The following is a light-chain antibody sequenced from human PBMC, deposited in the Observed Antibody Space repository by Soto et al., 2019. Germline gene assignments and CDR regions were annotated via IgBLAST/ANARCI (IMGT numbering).Light chain of an antibody. J-gene: IGKJ1*01. CDR2: GAS. CDR3: QQYGNSPRT. Sequence: RTPPFPPRESATPSCRASQSVNSNFLAWYQQKPGQAPRLLISGASNRATGIPDRFGGSGSGTDFTLTISRLEPEDFAVYYCQQYGNSPRTFGRGTKVDIK. V-gene: IGKV3-20*01. CDR1: QSVNSNF.